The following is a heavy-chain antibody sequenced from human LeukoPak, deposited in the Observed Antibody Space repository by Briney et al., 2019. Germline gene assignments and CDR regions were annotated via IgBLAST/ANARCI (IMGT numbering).Heavy chain of an antibody. D-gene: IGHD2-2*01. Sequence: GGSLRLSCAASGFTFSSYDMHWVRQATGKGLVWVSAIVTAGDTYYPGSVKGRFTISRENAKNSLYLQMNSLRAEDTAVYYCARGTTRYCSSTSCYGDALDYWGQGTLVTVSS. CDR1: GFTFSSYD. CDR2: IVTAGDT. CDR3: ARGTTRYCSSTSCYGDALDY. V-gene: IGHV3-13*01. J-gene: IGHJ4*02.